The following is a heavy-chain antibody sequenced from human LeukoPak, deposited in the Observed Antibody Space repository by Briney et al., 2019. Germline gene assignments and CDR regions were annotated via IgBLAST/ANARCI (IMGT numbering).Heavy chain of an antibody. J-gene: IGHJ2*01. D-gene: IGHD6-13*01. CDR3: ARGSSSSWYDWYFDL. V-gene: IGHV4-30-4*01. Sequence: SETLSLTCTVSGGSISSGDYYWSWIRQPPGKGLERIGYIYYSGSTYYNPSLKSRVTISVDTSKNQFSLKLSSVAAADTAVYYCARGSSSSWYDWYFDLWGRGTLVTVSS. CDR1: GGSISSGDYY. CDR2: IYYSGST.